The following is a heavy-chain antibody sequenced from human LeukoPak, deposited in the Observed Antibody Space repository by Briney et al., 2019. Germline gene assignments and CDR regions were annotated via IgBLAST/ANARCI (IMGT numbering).Heavy chain of an antibody. Sequence: SETLSLTCAVSGYSISSGYYWGWIRQPPGKGLEWIGSIYHSGSTYYNPSLKSRVTISVDTSKNQFSLKLSSVTAAGTAVYYCARHDYSNYDYYYYYMDVWGKGTTVTVSS. V-gene: IGHV4-38-2*01. J-gene: IGHJ6*03. CDR1: GYSISSGYY. CDR2: IYHSGST. D-gene: IGHD4-11*01. CDR3: ARHDYSNYDYYYYYMDV.